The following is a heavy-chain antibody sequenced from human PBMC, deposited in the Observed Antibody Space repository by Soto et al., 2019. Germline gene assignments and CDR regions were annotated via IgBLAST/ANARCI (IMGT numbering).Heavy chain of an antibody. CDR1: GFTFSSYA. V-gene: IGHV3-30-3*01. Sequence: QVQLVESGGGVVQPGRSLRLSCAASGFTFSSYAMHWVRQAPGKGLEWVAVISYDGSNKYYADSVKGRFTISRDNSKNTLHMQMTSLRAEETAVYYCAREGKGDYWGQETLVTVYS. CDR2: ISYDGSNK. J-gene: IGHJ4*02. CDR3: AREGKGDY.